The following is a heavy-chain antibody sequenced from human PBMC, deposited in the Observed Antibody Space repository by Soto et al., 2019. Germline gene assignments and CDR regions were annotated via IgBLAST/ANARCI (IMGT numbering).Heavy chain of an antibody. Sequence: ASETLSLTCNVSGDSIKTHYWSWIRQPPGKGLEWIGYIYYSGSTLYNPSLKRRVTISVDTAKNQFSLRLNSLTAADTAVYYCASGWMAAFDNWGQGTLVTVSS. V-gene: IGHV4-59*11. D-gene: IGHD2-2*03. CDR3: ASGWMAAFDN. CDR1: GDSIKTHY. CDR2: IYYSGST. J-gene: IGHJ4*02.